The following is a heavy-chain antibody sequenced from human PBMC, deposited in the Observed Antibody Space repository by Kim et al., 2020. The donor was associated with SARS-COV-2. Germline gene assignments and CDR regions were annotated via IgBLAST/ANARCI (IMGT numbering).Heavy chain of an antibody. Sequence: ASVKVSCKTSGHIFTRDSIHWVRQAPGQGLEWMGGIDCGNGNTIYSQKFQGRVTFTTDTSASTAYMELSFLRSEDSAVYYCLGGFYFDYWGQGTRVTVA. CDR2: IDCGNGNT. J-gene: IGHJ4*02. D-gene: IGHD3-16*01. CDR1: GHIFTRDS. V-gene: IGHV1-3*01. CDR3: LGGFYFDY.